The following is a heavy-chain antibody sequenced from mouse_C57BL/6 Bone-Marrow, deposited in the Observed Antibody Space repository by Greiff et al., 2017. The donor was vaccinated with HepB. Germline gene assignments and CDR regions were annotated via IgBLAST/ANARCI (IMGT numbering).Heavy chain of an antibody. J-gene: IGHJ1*03. D-gene: IGHD3-3*01. V-gene: IGHV1-19*01. Sequence: VQLQQSGPVLVKPGASVKMSCKASGYTFTDYYMNWVKQSHGKSLEWIGVINPYNGGTSYNQKFKGKATLTVDKSSSTAYMELNSLTSEDSAVYYCARRKGHWYFDVWGTGTTVTVSS. CDR2: INPYNGGT. CDR3: ARRKGHWYFDV. CDR1: GYTFTDYY.